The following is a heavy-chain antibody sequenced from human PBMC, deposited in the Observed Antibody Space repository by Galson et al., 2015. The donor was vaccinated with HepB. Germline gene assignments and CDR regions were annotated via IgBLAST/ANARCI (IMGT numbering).Heavy chain of an antibody. D-gene: IGHD3-3*01. CDR1: GFTFSSYA. J-gene: IGHJ4*02. Sequence: SLRLSCAASGFTFSSYAMSWVRQAPGKGLEWVSAISGSGGSTYYADSVKGRFTISRDNSKNTLYLQMNSLRAEDTAVYYCARTGYDFWSGYYEDYWGQGTLVTVSS. V-gene: IGHV3-23*01. CDR2: ISGSGGST. CDR3: ARTGYDFWSGYYEDY.